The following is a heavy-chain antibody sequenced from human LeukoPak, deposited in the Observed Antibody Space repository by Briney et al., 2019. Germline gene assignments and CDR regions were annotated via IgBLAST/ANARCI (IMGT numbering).Heavy chain of an antibody. V-gene: IGHV3-33*08. CDR2: IWYDGSNK. CDR3: ARDSADSSGWYGWFDP. J-gene: IGHJ5*02. Sequence: GGSLRLSCAASGFTFSSYGMHWVRQAPGKGLEWVAVIWYDGSNKYYADSVKGRFTISRDNSKNTLYLQMNSLRAEDTAVYYCARDSADSSGWYGWFDPWGQGTLVTVSS. D-gene: IGHD6-19*01. CDR1: GFTFSSYG.